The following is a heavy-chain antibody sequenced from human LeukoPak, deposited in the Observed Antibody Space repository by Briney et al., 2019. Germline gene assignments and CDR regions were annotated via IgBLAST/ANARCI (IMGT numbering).Heavy chain of an antibody. J-gene: IGHJ4*02. Sequence: GGSLRLSCAASGFTFSSYWMNWVRQAPGKGLECVANIKQDGSEKYYVDSVKGRFTISRDNAKNSLYLQMNSLRAEDTAVYYCARDRNTDFWSGYYTNYFDYWGQGTLVTVSS. CDR1: GFTFSSYW. CDR3: ARDRNTDFWSGYYTNYFDY. D-gene: IGHD3-3*01. V-gene: IGHV3-7*01. CDR2: IKQDGSEK.